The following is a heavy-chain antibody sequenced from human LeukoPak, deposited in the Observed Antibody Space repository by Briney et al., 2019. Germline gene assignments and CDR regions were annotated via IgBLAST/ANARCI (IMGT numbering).Heavy chain of an antibody. CDR3: ARDHYGLTSYPNP. J-gene: IGHJ5*02. D-gene: IGHD3-10*01. CDR2: IFTNGNT. V-gene: IGHV3-66*01. CDR1: GFSVSTNY. Sequence: GGSLRLSCAASGFSVSTNYMSWVRQAPGKGLEGVSVIFTNGNTAYADSVKGRFTISRDNSKNMLYLQMNSLRAEDPAVYYCARDHYGLTSYPNPWGQGTLVTVSS.